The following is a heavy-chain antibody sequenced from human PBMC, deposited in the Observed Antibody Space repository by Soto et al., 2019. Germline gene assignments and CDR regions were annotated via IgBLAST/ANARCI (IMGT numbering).Heavy chain of an antibody. CDR3: ASSRLRFKGEDYYYYGMDV. CDR2: IIPIFGTA. J-gene: IGHJ6*02. V-gene: IGHV1-69*06. D-gene: IGHD5-12*01. Sequence: ASVKVSCKASGGTFSSYAISWVRQAPGQGLEWMGGIIPIFGTANYAQKFQGRVTITADKSTSTAYMELSSLRSEDTAVYYCASSRLRFKGEDYYYYGMDVWGQGTTVTVSS. CDR1: GGTFSSYA.